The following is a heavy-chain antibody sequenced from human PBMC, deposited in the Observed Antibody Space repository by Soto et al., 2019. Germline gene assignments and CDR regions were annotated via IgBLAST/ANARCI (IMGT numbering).Heavy chain of an antibody. CDR2: IHHSGST. Sequence: QVQLQQWGTGQLKSSETLSLTCAVNGGSFSGYYWSWIRQPPGKGLEWIGEIHHSGSTNYNPSLKSRITTSLDTSKNQFSLKLNSVTAADTAVYYCATIVVVASTMRYDAFDIWGQGTMVTVSS. V-gene: IGHV4-34*01. D-gene: IGHD2-2*01. J-gene: IGHJ3*02. CDR3: ATIVVVASTMRYDAFDI. CDR1: GGSFSGYY.